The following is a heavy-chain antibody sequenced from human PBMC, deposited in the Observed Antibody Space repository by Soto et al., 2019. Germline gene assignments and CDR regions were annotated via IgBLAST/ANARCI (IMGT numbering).Heavy chain of an antibody. V-gene: IGHV4-31*03. CDR3: ARDQGVRGVIRWFDP. D-gene: IGHD3-10*01. CDR2: IYYSGST. CDR1: GGSISSGGYY. Sequence: QVQLQESGPGLVKPSQTLSLTCTVSGGSISSGGYYWSWIRQHPGKGREWIGYIYYSGSTYYNPSLKSRVTISVDTSKNQFSLKLSSVTAADTAVYYCARDQGVRGVIRWFDPWCQGTLVTVSS. J-gene: IGHJ5*02.